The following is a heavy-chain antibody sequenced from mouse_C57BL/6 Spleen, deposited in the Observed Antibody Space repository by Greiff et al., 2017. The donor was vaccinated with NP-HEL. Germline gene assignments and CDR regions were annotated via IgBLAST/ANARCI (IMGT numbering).Heavy chain of an antibody. Sequence: EVHLVESGGGLVQPKGSLKLSCAASGFSFNTYAMNWVRQAPGKGLEWVARIRSKSNNYATYYADSVKDRFTITRADSESMLYLRMNNLNTEDTAMYYCVRHLLYGNYFYYAMDYWGQGTSVTVSS. D-gene: IGHD2-1*01. CDR2: IRSKSNNYAT. J-gene: IGHJ4*01. CDR1: GFSFNTYA. CDR3: VRHLLYGNYFYYAMDY. V-gene: IGHV10-1*01.